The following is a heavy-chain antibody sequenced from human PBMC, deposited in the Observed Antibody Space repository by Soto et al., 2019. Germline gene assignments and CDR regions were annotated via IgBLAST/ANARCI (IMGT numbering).Heavy chain of an antibody. CDR3: ARGDYDFWSGYFRVRYYGMDV. J-gene: IGHJ6*02. CDR1: GFTFSSYW. CDR2: INSDGSST. D-gene: IGHD3-3*01. Sequence: GGSLRLSCAASGFTFSSYWMHWVRQAPGKGLVWVSRINSDGSSTSYADSVKGRFTISRDNAKNTLYLQMNSLRAEDTAVYYCARGDYDFWSGYFRVRYYGMDVWGQGTTVTVSS. V-gene: IGHV3-74*01.